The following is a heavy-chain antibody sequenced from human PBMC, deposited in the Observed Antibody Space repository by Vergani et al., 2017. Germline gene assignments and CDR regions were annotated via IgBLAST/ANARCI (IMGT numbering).Heavy chain of an antibody. CDR3: ARDRDSHGFDY. CDR1: GFTFSSYG. D-gene: IGHD2-15*01. V-gene: IGHV3-33*01. CDR2: IWYDGSIK. Sequence: QVQLVESGGGVVQPGRSLRLSCAASGFTFSSYGMHWVRQAPGKGLEWVAVIWYDGSIKNYADSVKGRFTISRDNSKNTLYLQMNSLRAEDTAVYYCARDRDSHGFDYWGQGTLVTVSS. J-gene: IGHJ4*02.